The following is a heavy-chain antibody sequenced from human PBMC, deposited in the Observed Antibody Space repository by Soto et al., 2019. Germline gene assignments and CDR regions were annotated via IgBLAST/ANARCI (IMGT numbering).Heavy chain of an antibody. CDR3: ARDTSSAYYDILTLSPDY. D-gene: IGHD3-9*01. J-gene: IGHJ4*02. CDR1: GYTFTSYG. Sequence: ASVKVSCQASGYTFTSYGISWVRQAPGQGLEWMGWISAYNGNTNYAQKLQGRVTMTTDTSTSTAYMELRSLRSDDTAVYYRARDTSSAYYDILTLSPDYWGQGTLVTVSS. CDR2: ISAYNGNT. V-gene: IGHV1-18*04.